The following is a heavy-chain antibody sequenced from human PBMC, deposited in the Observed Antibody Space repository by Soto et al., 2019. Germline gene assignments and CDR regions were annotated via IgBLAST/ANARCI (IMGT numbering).Heavy chain of an antibody. CDR1: GGSLSSYY. CDR3: ARSDYYYYYGMDV. J-gene: IGHJ6*02. CDR2: IYYSGST. Sequence: SDTLSLTCTVSGGSLSSYYWSWIRQPPGKGLEWIGYIYYSGSTNYNPSLKSRVTISVDTSKNQFSLKLSSVTAADTAVYYCARSDYYYYYGMDVWGQGTTVNVSS. V-gene: IGHV4-59*01.